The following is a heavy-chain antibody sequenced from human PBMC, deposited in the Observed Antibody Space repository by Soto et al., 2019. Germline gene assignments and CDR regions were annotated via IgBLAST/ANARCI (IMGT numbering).Heavy chain of an antibody. J-gene: IGHJ5*02. V-gene: IGHV1-69*12. CDR1: GGTFSSYA. Sequence: QVQLVQSVAEVKKPGSSVKVSCKASGGTFSSYAISWVRQAPGQGLEWMGGIIPIFGTANYAQKFQGRVTITADESTSTAYMELSSLRSEDTAVYYCARDLDYYDSSGYNNWFDPWGQGTLVTVSS. D-gene: IGHD3-22*01. CDR3: ARDLDYYDSSGYNNWFDP. CDR2: IIPIFGTA.